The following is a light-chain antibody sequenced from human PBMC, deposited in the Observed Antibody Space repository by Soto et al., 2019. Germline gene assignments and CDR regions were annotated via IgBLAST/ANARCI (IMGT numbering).Light chain of an antibody. CDR3: QQFNNYLGT. CDR1: QGISSA. CDR2: DAS. Sequence: AIQLTQSPSSLSASVGDRVTITCRASQGISSALAWYQQKPGKAPKLLIYDASSLESGVPSRFSGSGSGTDFTLTISSLQPEDFAAYYCQQFNNYLGTFGQGTKLEIK. J-gene: IGKJ2*01. V-gene: IGKV1D-13*01.